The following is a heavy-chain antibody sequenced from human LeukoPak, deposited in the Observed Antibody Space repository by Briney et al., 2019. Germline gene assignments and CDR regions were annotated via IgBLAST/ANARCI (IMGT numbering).Heavy chain of an antibody. CDR1: GGTFSSYA. CDR2: IIPIFGSA. J-gene: IGHJ4*02. CDR3: ARDRGDFSFDY. D-gene: IGHD3-3*01. V-gene: IGHV1-69*05. Sequence: SVKVSCKASGGTFSSYAISWVRQAPGQGLEWMGGIIPIFGSANYAQKFQGRVTITTDESTSTAYMELSSLRSEDTAVYYYARDRGDFSFDYWGQGTLVTVSS.